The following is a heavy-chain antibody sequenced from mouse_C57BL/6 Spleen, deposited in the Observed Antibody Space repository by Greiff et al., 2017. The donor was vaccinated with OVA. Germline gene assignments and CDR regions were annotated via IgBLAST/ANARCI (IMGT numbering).Heavy chain of an antibody. J-gene: IGHJ2*01. Sequence: EVQLQQSGPVLVKPGASVKMSCKASGYTFTDYYMNWVKQSHGKSLEWIGVINPYNGGTSYNQKFKGKATLTVDKSSSTAYMELNSLTSEDSAVYYCARQGTTVVAGPFDYWGKGTTLTVSS. D-gene: IGHD1-1*01. CDR3: ARQGTTVVAGPFDY. CDR2: INPYNGGT. CDR1: GYTFTDYY. V-gene: IGHV1-19*01.